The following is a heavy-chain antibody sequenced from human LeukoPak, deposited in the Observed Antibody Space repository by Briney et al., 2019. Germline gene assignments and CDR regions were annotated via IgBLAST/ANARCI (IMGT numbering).Heavy chain of an antibody. J-gene: IGHJ4*02. CDR3: AKGNVRRIAVAGTPFDY. D-gene: IGHD6-19*01. CDR2: ISGSGGTT. V-gene: IGHV3-23*01. Sequence: PGWSLRLSYAASGFTFSSYAMSWVRQAPGKGLEWVSAISGSGGTTYYTDSVKGRFTISRDNSKNTLYLQMNGLIAEDTAVYYCAKGNVRRIAVAGTPFDYWGQGTLVTVSS. CDR1: GFTFSSYA.